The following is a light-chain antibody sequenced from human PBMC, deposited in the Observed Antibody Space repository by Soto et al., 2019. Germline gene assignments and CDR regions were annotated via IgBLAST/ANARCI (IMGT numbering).Light chain of an antibody. V-gene: IGKV3-20*01. CDR2: GAS. CDR1: QSVSSRY. Sequence: EIVLTQSPGTLSLSPGERATLSCRASQSVSSRYLGWYQQKPGQAPRLLIYGASSRATGIPDRFSGSGSGTDFTLTISRLEPEAFAVYYCQQYGSSLITFGQGTRLEIK. CDR3: QQYGSSLIT. J-gene: IGKJ5*01.